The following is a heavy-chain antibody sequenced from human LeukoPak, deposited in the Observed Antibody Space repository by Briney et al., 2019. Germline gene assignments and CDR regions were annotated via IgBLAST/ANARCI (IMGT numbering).Heavy chain of an antibody. CDR1: GFTFSSYW. CDR3: ARMGARSGSFDY. CDR2: INSDGSST. J-gene: IGHJ4*02. V-gene: IGHV3-74*01. D-gene: IGHD3-10*01. Sequence: GGSLRLSCAASGFTFSSYWMHWVRHAPGKGLVWVSRINSDGSSTSYADSVKGRFTISRDNAKNTLYLQMNSLRAEDTAVYYCARMGARSGSFDYWGQGTLVTVSS.